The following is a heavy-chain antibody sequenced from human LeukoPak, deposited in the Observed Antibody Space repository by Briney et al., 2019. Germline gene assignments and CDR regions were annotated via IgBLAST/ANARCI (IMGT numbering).Heavy chain of an antibody. CDR1: GFTFSSYS. V-gene: IGHV3-21*01. J-gene: IGHJ5*02. D-gene: IGHD2-21*01. CDR3: ARDTPTYDNWFDP. CDR2: ISSSSSYI. Sequence: GGSLRLSCAASGFTFSSYSMNWVRQAPGKGLEWVSSISSSSSYIYYADSVKGQFTISRDNAKNSLYLQMNSLRAEDTAVYYCARDTPTYDNWFDPWGQGTLVTVSS.